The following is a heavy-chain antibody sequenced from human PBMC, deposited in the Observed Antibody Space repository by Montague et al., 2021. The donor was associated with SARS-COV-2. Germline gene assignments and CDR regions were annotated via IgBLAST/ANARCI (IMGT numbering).Heavy chain of an antibody. J-gene: IGHJ5*02. D-gene: IGHD3-10*01. CDR2: IYYSGGI. CDR1: GVSMSDHY. V-gene: IGHV4-59*11. Sequence: SETLSLTCTVSGVSMSDHYWAWIRQPPGKGLEWLAEIYYSGGINSNPSLKSRVSMSVDTSKNQFSLKLTSVTAADTAVYYCARAVSVRRAANCFDPWGQGTLVTVSS. CDR3: ARAVSVRRAANCFDP.